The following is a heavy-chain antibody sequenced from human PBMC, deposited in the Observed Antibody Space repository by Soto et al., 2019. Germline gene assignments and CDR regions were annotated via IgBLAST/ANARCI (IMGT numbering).Heavy chain of an antibody. CDR3: ARGGSTIFGVVIYYYYYGMDV. D-gene: IGHD3-3*01. Sequence: SESLSLTCAVYGGSFSGYYWSWIRQPPGKGLEWIGEINHSGSTNYNPSLKSRVTLSVDTSKNQFSLKLSSVTAADTAVYYCARGGSTIFGVVIYYYYYGMDVWGQGTTVTVSS. V-gene: IGHV4-34*01. CDR1: GGSFSGYY. J-gene: IGHJ6*02. CDR2: INHSGST.